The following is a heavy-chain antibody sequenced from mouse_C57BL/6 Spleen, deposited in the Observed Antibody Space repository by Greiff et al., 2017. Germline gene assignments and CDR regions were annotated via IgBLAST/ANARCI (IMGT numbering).Heavy chain of an antibody. CDR1: GYAFSSYW. J-gene: IGHJ4*01. D-gene: IGHD1-3*01. CDR3: ARELKRAMDY. CDR2: IYPGDGDT. V-gene: IGHV1-80*01. Sequence: QVQLQQSGAELVKPGASVKISCKASGYAFSSYWMNWVKQRPGKGLEWIGKIYPGDGDTNYNGKFKGKATLTSDKSSSTAYMQLSSLTSEDSAVYFCARELKRAMDYWGQGTSVTVSS.